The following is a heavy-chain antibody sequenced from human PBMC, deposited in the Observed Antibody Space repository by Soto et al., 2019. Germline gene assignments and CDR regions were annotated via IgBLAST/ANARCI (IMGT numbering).Heavy chain of an antibody. D-gene: IGHD4-17*01. J-gene: IGHJ6*02. V-gene: IGHV1-46*01. Sequence: ASVKVSCKASGYTFTSYYMHWVRQAPGQGLEWMGIINPSGGSTSYAQKFQGRVTMTRDTSTSTVYMELSSLRSEDTAVYYCARDLNIHYGDYANYYYGMDVWGQGTTVIGSS. CDR1: GYTFTSYY. CDR2: INPSGGST. CDR3: ARDLNIHYGDYANYYYGMDV.